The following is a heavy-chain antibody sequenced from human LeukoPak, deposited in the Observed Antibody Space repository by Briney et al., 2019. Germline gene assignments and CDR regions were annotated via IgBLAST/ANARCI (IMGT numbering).Heavy chain of an antibody. D-gene: IGHD5-12*01. Sequence: ASVKVSCKASGYTFTGFYIHWVRQAPGQGLEWMGWVNPNSGGTNYAQKFQGRVTMTRDTSISTAYMELSRLTSDDTAIYYCARDWFVDSGDDPFPFDYWGQGTLVSVSS. CDR3: ARDWFVDSGDDPFPFDY. CDR1: GYTFTGFY. V-gene: IGHV1-2*02. CDR2: VNPNSGGT. J-gene: IGHJ4*02.